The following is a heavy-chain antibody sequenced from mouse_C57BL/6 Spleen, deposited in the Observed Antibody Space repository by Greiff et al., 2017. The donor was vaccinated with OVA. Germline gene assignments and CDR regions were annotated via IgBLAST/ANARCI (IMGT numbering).Heavy chain of an antibody. CDR2: ISSGGSYP. V-gene: IGHV5-6*02. D-gene: IGHD2-3*01. Sequence: EVNVVESGGDLVKPGGSLKLSCAASGFTFSSYGMSWVRQTPDKRLEWVATISSGGSYPYYPDRVKGRFTISRDNAKNTLYLQMSSLKSEDTAMYYCARRGLLSDYYAMDYWGQGTSVTVSS. J-gene: IGHJ4*01. CDR1: GFTFSSYG. CDR3: ARRGLLSDYYAMDY.